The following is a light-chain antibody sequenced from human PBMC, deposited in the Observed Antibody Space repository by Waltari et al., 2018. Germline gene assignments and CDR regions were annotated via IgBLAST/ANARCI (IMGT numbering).Light chain of an antibody. V-gene: IGLV2-18*02. Sequence: QAVLTQPPSVSKSLGQSVTISCTGSRIDVGSYNDVSWYQQHPGTAPRPLLYDVGKRPSGVSDRFSGSKSGNTASLTISGLQAEDEAEYYCCSYTIGRTLVFGGGTRLTVL. CDR3: CSYTIGRTLV. CDR1: RIDVGSYND. CDR2: DVG. J-gene: IGLJ2*01.